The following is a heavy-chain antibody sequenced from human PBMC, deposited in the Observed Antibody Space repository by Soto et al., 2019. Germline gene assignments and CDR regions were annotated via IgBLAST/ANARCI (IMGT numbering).Heavy chain of an antibody. CDR3: GRKLVSAGTDF. CDR1: GYNFISNS. V-gene: IGHV1-46*03. CDR2: INPNGGIT. J-gene: IGHJ4*02. D-gene: IGHD6-13*01. Sequence: ASVKVSCKASGYNFISNSMHWVRQAPGQGLEWLGVINPNGGITHYAQKFQDSVTLTSDMSTSTFYMELSSLRSEDTAVYYCGRKLVSAGTDFWGQGTLVTVSS.